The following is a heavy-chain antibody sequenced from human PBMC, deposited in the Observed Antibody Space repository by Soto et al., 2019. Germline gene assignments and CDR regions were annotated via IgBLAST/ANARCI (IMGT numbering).Heavy chain of an antibody. J-gene: IGHJ5*02. D-gene: IGHD1-1*01. CDR3: ATDLKWNDGSLGWFDP. CDR2: FDPEDGET. Sequence: GASVKVSCKVSGYTLTEISMRWVRQAPGKGLEWMGGFDPEDGETIYAQKFQGRVTMTEDTSTDTAYMELSSLRSEDTAVYYCATDLKWNDGSLGWFDPWGQGTRVTVSS. CDR1: GYTLTEIS. V-gene: IGHV1-24*01.